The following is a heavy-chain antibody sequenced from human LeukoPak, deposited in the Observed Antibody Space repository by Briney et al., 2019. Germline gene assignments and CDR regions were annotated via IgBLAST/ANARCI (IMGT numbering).Heavy chain of an antibody. CDR3: ARPKDYYDSSGYYLNWFDP. CDR1: GFTFNYFS. J-gene: IGHJ5*02. D-gene: IGHD3-22*01. V-gene: IGHV3-30*03. Sequence: PGGSLRLSCAASGFTFNYFSVNWGRQAPGKGLEWVAVISYDGSKKYYADSVKGRFTISRDNSKNTLYLQMNSLRAEDTAVYYCARPKDYYDSSGYYLNWFDPWGQGTLVTVSS. CDR2: ISYDGSKK.